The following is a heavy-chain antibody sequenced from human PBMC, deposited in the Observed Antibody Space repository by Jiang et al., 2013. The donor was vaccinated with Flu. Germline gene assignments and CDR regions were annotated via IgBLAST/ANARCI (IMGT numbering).Heavy chain of an antibody. V-gene: IGHV3-74*01. D-gene: IGHD2-8*01. CDR3: VRGTNGWSGVDY. J-gene: IGHJ4*02. CDR1: GFTFSNYY. CDR2: TSRDGSRT. Sequence: QLVESGGGLVQPGGSLRLSCAAAGFTFSNYYIHWIRQVPGGGLEWVSQTSRDGSRTNFADSVKGRFTISRDNARNTLDLQMNSLRVEDTAVYYCVRGTNGWSGVDYVGPGNPGHRLL.